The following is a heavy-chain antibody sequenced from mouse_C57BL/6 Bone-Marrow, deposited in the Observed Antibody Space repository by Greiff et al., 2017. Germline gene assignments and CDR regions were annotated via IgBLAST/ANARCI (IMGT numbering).Heavy chain of an antibody. V-gene: IGHV5-6*02. CDR3: ARRPPIYYGSSLFDY. D-gene: IGHD1-1*01. Sequence: EVMLVESGGDLVKPGGSLKLSCAASGFTFSSYGMSWVRQTPDKRLEWVATISSGGSYTYYPDSVKGRFTISRDNAKNTLYLQMSSLKSEDTAMYYCARRPPIYYGSSLFDYWGQGTTLTVSS. CDR2: ISSGGSYT. J-gene: IGHJ2*01. CDR1: GFTFSSYG.